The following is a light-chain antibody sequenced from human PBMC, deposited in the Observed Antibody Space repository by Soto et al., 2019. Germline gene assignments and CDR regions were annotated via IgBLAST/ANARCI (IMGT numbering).Light chain of an antibody. J-gene: IGKJ1*01. CDR2: DAS. CDR3: QQYSHWRT. CDR1: QSVSSSY. Sequence: EIVLTQSPGTLSLSPGERATLSCRASQSVSSSYLAWYQQKPGRAPRLLIYDASTRATGIPARISGSGSGTEFTLTISSLQSEDFAVYYCQQYSHWRTFGQGTKVDIK. V-gene: IGKV3-15*01.